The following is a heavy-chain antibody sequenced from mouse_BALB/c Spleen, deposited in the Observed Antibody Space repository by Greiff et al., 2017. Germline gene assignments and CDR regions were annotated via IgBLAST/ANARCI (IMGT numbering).Heavy chain of an antibody. D-gene: IGHD1-1*01. CDR1: GYTFTNYW. CDR3: ARYGSSYYYAMDY. J-gene: IGHJ4*01. Sequence: VKLVESGAELVRPGTSVKISCKASGYTFTNYWLGWVKQRPGHGLEWIGDIYPGGGYTNYNEKFKGKATLTADTSSSTAYMQLSSLTSEDSAVYFCARYGSSYYYAMDYWGQGTSVTVSS. V-gene: IGHV1-63*02. CDR2: IYPGGGYT.